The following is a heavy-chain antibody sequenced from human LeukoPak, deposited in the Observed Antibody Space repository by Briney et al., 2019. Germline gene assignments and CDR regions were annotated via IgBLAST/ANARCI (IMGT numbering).Heavy chain of an antibody. CDR3: AGDYNFLTGLNY. CDR2: IGRQGDSDAT. D-gene: IGHD3-9*01. J-gene: IGHJ4*02. CDR1: GLTFSGSG. Sequence: GGSLRLSCAASGLTFSGSGIHWVRQASGKGLEWLGRIGRQGDSDATRYAASLKGKFTIARVDSRNTAYLQMNRLTTEDTAVYYCAGDYNFLTGLNYWGQGTLVTVSS. V-gene: IGHV3-73*01.